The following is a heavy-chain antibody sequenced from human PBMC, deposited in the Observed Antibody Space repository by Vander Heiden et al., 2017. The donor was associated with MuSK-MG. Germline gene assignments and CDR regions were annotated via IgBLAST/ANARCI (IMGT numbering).Heavy chain of an antibody. CDR2: INAGNGNT. CDR3: ARDLGGGSGKGKRYYYYYYMDV. D-gene: IGHD3-10*01. J-gene: IGHJ6*03. CDR1: GYTFTSYA. Sequence: QVQLVQSGAEVKKPGASVKVSCKASGYTFTSYAMHWVRQAPGQRLEWMGWINAGNGNTKYSQKFQGRVTITRDTSASTAYMELSSLRSEDTAVYYCARDLGGGSGKGKRYYYYYYMDVWGKGTTVTVSS. V-gene: IGHV1-3*01.